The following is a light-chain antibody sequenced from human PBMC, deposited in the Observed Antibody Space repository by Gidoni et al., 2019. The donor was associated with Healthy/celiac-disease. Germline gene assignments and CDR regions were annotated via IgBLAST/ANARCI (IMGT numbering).Light chain of an antibody. V-gene: IGLV1-44*01. CDR3: AAWDDSLNVL. CDR1: SSNIGSNT. J-gene: IGLJ2*01. CDR2: SNN. Sequence: QSVLTQPPSASGTPGQRVTISCSGSSSNIGSNTVNWYQQLPGTAPKLRIYSNNQRLSGVPDRFSGSKSGTSASLAISGLQSEDEADYYCAAWDDSLNVLFGGGTKLTVL.